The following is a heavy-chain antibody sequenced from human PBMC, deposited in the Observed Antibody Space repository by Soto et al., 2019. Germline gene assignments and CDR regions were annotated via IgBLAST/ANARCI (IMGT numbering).Heavy chain of an antibody. CDR2: IIPIFGTA. J-gene: IGHJ6*02. V-gene: IGHV1-69*12. CDR1: GGTFSSYA. D-gene: IGHD6-19*01. Sequence: QVQLVQSGAEVKKPGSSVKVSCKASGGTFSSYAISWVRQAPGQGLEWMGGIIPIFGTANYAQKFQGRVTITADESTSTAYMELSSLRSEDTAVYYCARGSEGAVAVQEYGMDVWGQGTTVTVSS. CDR3: ARGSEGAVAVQEYGMDV.